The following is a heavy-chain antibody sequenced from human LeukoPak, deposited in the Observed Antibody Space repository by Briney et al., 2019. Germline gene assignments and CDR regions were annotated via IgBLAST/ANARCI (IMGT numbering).Heavy chain of an antibody. CDR2: ISGRGDET. J-gene: IGHJ4*02. Sequence: PGGSLRLSCAVSGVTFSNYAMSRVRQAPGKGLEWVSTISGRGDETYYADSVKGRFTVSRDNSKSTLSVQMNSLRAEDTAVYYCAKGGHYSFFDYWGQGTLVTVSS. CDR1: GVTFSNYA. V-gene: IGHV3-23*01. D-gene: IGHD3-22*01. CDR3: AKGGHYSFFDY.